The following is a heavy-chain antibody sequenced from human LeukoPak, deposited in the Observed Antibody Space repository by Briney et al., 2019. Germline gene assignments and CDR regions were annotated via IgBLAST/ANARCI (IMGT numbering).Heavy chain of an antibody. CDR3: ARGGINYGFDY. V-gene: IGHV3-48*01. J-gene: IGHJ4*02. D-gene: IGHD4-17*01. CDR1: GFTFSAYT. Sequence: QPGGSLRLSCAASGFTFSAYTMNWVRQAPGKGLEWLSYITRTGTTIYYADTVRGRFTISRHNAKCSLYLQMDSLRAEDTAVYYCARGGINYGFDYWGQGTLVTVSS. CDR2: ITRTGTTI.